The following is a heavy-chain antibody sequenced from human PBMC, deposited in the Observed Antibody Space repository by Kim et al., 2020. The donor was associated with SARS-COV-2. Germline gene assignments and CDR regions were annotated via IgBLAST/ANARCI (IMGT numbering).Heavy chain of an antibody. CDR3: AGAGLRITMVRGVYYFDY. D-gene: IGHD3-10*01. Sequence: LKSRVTISVDKSKNQFSLKLSSVTAADTAVYYCAGAGLRITMVRGVYYFDYWGQGTLVTVSS. V-gene: IGHV4-4*02. J-gene: IGHJ4*02.